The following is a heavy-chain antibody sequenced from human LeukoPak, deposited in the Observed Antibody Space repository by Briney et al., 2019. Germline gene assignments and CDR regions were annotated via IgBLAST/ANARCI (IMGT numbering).Heavy chain of an antibody. CDR2: ISGSGGST. CDR1: GFTFSSYA. D-gene: IGHD3-22*01. Sequence: GGSLRLSCAASGFTFSSYAMSWVRQAPGKGLEWVSAISGSGGSTYYADSVKGRFTISRDNSKNTLYLQMNSLRAEDTAVYYCAKDITHYYYDSSGYYDAFDIWGQGTMVTVSS. CDR3: AKDITHYYYDSSGYYDAFDI. V-gene: IGHV3-23*01. J-gene: IGHJ3*02.